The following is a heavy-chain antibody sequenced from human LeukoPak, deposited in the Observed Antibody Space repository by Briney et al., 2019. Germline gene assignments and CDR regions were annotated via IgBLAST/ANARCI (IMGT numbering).Heavy chain of an antibody. J-gene: IGHJ4*02. CDR2: INEDGSKR. V-gene: IGHV3-7*01. CDR1: GFRFSNYA. CDR3: ASVKSTSIDY. Sequence: PGRSLRLSCAASGFRFSNYAMNWVRQAPGKGLEWVGNINEDGSKRYYVDSVKGRITISRDNAKNSLYLQMNSLRAEDTAVYYCASVKSTSIDYWGQGTLVTVSS. D-gene: IGHD2/OR15-2a*01.